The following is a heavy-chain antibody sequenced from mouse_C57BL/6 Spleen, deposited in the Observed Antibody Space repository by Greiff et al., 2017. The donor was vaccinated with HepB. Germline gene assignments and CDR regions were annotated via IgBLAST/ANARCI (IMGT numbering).Heavy chain of an antibody. D-gene: IGHD2-3*01. Sequence: DVHLVESGPGLVKPSQSLSLTCSVTGYSITSGYYWNWIRQFPGNKLEWMGYISYDGSNNYNPSLKNRISITRDTSKNQFFLKLNSVTTEDTATYYCARDYDLDYWGQGTTLTVSS. CDR2: ISYDGSN. V-gene: IGHV3-6*01. J-gene: IGHJ2*01. CDR1: GYSITSGYY. CDR3: ARDYDLDY.